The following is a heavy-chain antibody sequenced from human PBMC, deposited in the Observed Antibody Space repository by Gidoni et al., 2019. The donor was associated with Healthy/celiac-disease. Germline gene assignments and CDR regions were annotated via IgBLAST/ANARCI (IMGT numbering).Heavy chain of an antibody. Sequence: QVQLVQSGAEVKKPGASVKVSCKASGYTFTSYGISRVRQAPGQGLEWMGWTSAYNGNTNYAQKLQGRVTMTTDTSTSTAYMELRSLRSDDTAVYYCARDGYSSSWDYYYYYYYMDVWGKGTTVTVSS. V-gene: IGHV1-18*01. CDR1: GYTFTSYG. CDR2: TSAYNGNT. D-gene: IGHD6-13*01. CDR3: ARDGYSSSWDYYYYYYYMDV. J-gene: IGHJ6*03.